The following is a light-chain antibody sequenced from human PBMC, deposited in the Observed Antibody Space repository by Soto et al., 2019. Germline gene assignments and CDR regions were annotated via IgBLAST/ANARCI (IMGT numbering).Light chain of an antibody. J-gene: IGLJ1*01. V-gene: IGLV2-14*03. Sequence: QSVLTQPASVSGSPGQSITISCTGTSRDVGAYDYVSWYLQYPDKAPQLLIYYVDHRPSGVSSRFSGSKSGTTASLTISGLQAQDEGAYYCCSYADGSIYFSGTGTKVTVL. CDR2: YVD. CDR1: SRDVGAYDY. CDR3: CSYADGSIYF.